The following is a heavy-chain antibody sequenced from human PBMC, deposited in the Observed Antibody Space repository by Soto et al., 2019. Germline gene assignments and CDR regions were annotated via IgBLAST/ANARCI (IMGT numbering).Heavy chain of an antibody. CDR1: GGTFSSYA. J-gene: IGHJ4*02. CDR2: IIPIFGTA. Sequence: ASVKVSCKASGGTFSSYAISWVRQAPGQGLEWMGGIIPIFGTANYAQKFQGRVTITADESTSTAYMELSSLRSEDTAVYYCARGGSSWYVSAYYFDYWGQGTLVTVSS. D-gene: IGHD6-13*01. CDR3: ARGGSSWYVSAYYFDY. V-gene: IGHV1-69*13.